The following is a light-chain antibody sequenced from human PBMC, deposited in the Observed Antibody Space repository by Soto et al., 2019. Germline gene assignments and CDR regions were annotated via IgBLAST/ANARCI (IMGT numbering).Light chain of an antibody. J-gene: IGLJ3*02. Sequence: QLVLTQPPSASASLGASVKLTCTLSSGHNSYAIAWHQQQPEKGPSYLMKLNSDGSHSKGDGIPDRFSGSSSGAERYLTISSLQSEDEADYYCQTWSTDIRVFGGGTKVTVL. CDR2: LNSDGSH. V-gene: IGLV4-69*01. CDR1: SGHNSYA. CDR3: QTWSTDIRV.